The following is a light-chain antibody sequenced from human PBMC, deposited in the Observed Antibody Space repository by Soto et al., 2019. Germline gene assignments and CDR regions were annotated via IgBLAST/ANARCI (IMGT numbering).Light chain of an antibody. CDR3: SSFTTTSTHV. Sequence: QSALTRPASLSGSPGQSITISCTGTSSDIGAYDYVSWFQQHPGKAPKLMISEVNNRPSGVSNRFSGSKSGNTAYLTISGLQVEDEAEYLCSSFTTTSTHVFGTGTKVTVL. V-gene: IGLV2-14*01. CDR2: EVN. CDR1: SSDIGAYDY. J-gene: IGLJ1*01.